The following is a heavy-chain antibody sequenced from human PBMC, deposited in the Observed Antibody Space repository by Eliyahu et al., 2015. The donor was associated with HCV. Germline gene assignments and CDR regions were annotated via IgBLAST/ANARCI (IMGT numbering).Heavy chain of an antibody. CDR3: TNLGARGGYDLDY. CDR2: FSPTSANT. V-gene: IGHV3-23*01. D-gene: IGHD5-12*01. Sequence: AAWGVXRAPGKGVEWVSSFSPTSANTXXADSVKGXFTISRDNSKNTLYLQMSSLRVEDTAIYYCTNLGARGGYDLDYWGQGTLVTVSS. CDR1: A. J-gene: IGHJ4*02.